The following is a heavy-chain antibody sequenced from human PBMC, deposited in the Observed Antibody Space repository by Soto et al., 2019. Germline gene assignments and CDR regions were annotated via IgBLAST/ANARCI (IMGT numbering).Heavy chain of an antibody. J-gene: IGHJ5*02. CDR2: ISHSGST. CDR3: ARWFDP. CDR1: GGSISSGGYS. V-gene: IGHV4-30-2*01. Sequence: SETLSLTCTVSGGSISSGGYSWSWIRQPPGKGLEWIGYISHSGSTYYNPSLKSRVTISLDRSKNQFSLKLSSVTAADTAVYYCARWFDPWGQGTLVTVSS.